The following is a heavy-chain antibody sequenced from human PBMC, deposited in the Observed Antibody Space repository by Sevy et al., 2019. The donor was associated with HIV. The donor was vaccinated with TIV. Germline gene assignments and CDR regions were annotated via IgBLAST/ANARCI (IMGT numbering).Heavy chain of an antibody. D-gene: IGHD6-19*01. CDR3: SKSSQWLAWGLDAFDI. CDR1: GFTFSSYA. Sequence: GESLKISCAASGFTFSSYAMSWVRQAPGKGLEWVSAISGSGGRTYYADSVKGRFTISRDNSKNTRYLQMNSLRAEDTAVYYCSKSSQWLAWGLDAFDIWGQGTMVTVSS. CDR2: ISGSGGRT. V-gene: IGHV3-23*01. J-gene: IGHJ3*02.